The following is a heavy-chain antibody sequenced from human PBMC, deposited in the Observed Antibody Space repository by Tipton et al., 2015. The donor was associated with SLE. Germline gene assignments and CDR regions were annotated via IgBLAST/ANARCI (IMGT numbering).Heavy chain of an antibody. CDR3: AGEPDY. J-gene: IGHJ4*02. Sequence: TLSLTCTVSGGSIGSYFWSWIRQPPGLGLEWIGHISYSGSTNYNPSLKSRVTISVDTSKNQFSLKLSSVTAADTAVYYCAGEPDYWGQGTLVTVSS. V-gene: IGHV4-59*01. CDR1: GGSIGSYF. CDR2: ISYSGST.